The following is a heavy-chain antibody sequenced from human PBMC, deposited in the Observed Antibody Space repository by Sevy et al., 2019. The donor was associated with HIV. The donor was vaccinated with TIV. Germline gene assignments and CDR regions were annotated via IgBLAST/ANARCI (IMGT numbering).Heavy chain of an antibody. D-gene: IGHD3-22*01. J-gene: IGHJ4*02. Sequence: SETLSLTCAVSGVSVTSDTYYWSWIRQPPGKGLEWIGYVYHTGSTNYSSSFKSRVTISIDTSKNQFSLRLFSVAAADTAMYYCAREPYFFDKSGYFWDYWGQGILVTVSS. CDR1: GVSVTSDTYY. CDR3: AREPYFFDKSGYFWDY. CDR2: VYHTGST. V-gene: IGHV4-61*01.